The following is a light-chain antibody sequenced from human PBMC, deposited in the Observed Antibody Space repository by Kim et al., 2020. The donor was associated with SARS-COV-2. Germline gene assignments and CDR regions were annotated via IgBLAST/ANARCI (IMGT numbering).Light chain of an antibody. CDR2: AAS. J-gene: IGKJ4*01. Sequence: AAVGDRVTITCRASQGISNDLAWYQQKPGEVPKRLIYAASTLQSGVPSRFSGSGSGTDFTLTISSLQPEDVATYYCQKYNSAPLTFGGGTKVDIK. V-gene: IGKV1-27*01. CDR3: QKYNSAPLT. CDR1: QGISND.